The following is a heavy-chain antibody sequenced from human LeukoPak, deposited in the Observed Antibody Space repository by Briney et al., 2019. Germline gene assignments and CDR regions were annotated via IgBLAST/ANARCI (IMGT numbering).Heavy chain of an antibody. Sequence: KTSQTLSLTCTVSGGSISSYYWSWIRQPPGKGLEWIGYIYYSGSTNYNPSLKSRVTISVDTSKNQFSLKLSSVTAADTAVYYCARQYRSFYYYYYMDVWGKGTTVTVS. CDR1: GGSISSYY. D-gene: IGHD2-2*01. V-gene: IGHV4-59*08. CDR2: IYYSGST. J-gene: IGHJ6*03. CDR3: ARQYRSFYYYYYMDV.